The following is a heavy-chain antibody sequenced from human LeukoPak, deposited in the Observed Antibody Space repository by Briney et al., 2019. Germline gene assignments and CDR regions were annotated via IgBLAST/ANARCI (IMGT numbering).Heavy chain of an antibody. CDR1: GFTFSSYG. V-gene: IGHV3-30*18. CDR3: AKDLKGVRGVYYYYGMDV. J-gene: IGHJ6*04. D-gene: IGHD3-10*01. CDR2: ISYDGSNK. Sequence: GGSLRLSCAASGFTFSSYGMHWVRQAPGKGLEWVAVISYDGSNKYYADSVKGRFTISRDNSKNTLYLQMNSLRAEDTAVYYYAKDLKGVRGVYYYYGMDVWGKGTTVTVSS.